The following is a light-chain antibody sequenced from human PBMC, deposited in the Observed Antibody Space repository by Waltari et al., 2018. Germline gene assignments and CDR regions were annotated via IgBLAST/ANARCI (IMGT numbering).Light chain of an antibody. J-gene: IGLJ2*01. CDR3: GTWDSSLTAGV. V-gene: IGLV1-51*01. Sequence: QSLSTPPPSASAPPGQTVTISCSVYSTNIGPNSVSCYQQFPGTAPKLLIYDNNERPSGIPDRFSGSKSGTSATLGITGLQTGDEADYYCGTWDSSLTAGVFGGGTKLTVL. CDR2: DNN. CDR1: STNIGPNS.